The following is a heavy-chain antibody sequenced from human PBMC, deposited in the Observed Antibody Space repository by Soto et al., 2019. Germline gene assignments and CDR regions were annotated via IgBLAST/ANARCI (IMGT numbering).Heavy chain of an antibody. V-gene: IGHV1-69*06. CDR1: GGTFSSYA. D-gene: IGHD2-2*01. CDR2: IIPIFGTA. CDR3: ARGGYCSSTSCFRSSYNWFDP. J-gene: IGHJ5*02. Sequence: SVKVSCKASGGTFSSYAISWVRQAPGQGLEWMGGIIPIFGTANYAQKFQGRVTITADKSTSTAYMELSSLRSEDTAVCYCARGGYCSSTSCFRSSYNWFDPWGQGTLVTVSS.